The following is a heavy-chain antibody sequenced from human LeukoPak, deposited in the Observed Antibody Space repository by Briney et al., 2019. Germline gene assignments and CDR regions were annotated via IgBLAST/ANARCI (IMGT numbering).Heavy chain of an antibody. D-gene: IGHD4-17*01. CDR3: AKRPSDYGDYVSYFDY. CDR2: ISDTSTNT. J-gene: IGHJ4*02. V-gene: IGHV3-23*01. Sequence: GGSLRLSCAASGFTFSNYALSWVRQAPGKGLEWVSTISDTSTNTYYADSVTGRFTISRDNSKDTLYLQMNSLRAEDTAVYYCAKRPSDYGDYVSYFDYWGQGTLVTVSS. CDR1: GFTFSNYA.